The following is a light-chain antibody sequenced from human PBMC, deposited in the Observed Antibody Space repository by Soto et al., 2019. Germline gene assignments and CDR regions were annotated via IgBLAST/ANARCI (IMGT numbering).Light chain of an antibody. CDR3: MQALQSLT. V-gene: IGKV2-28*01. CDR1: QSLLYNNTYNY. CDR2: FGS. Sequence: EIVMTQSPLTLPVTPGEPASISCRSSQSLLYNNTYNYLDWYVQKPGQSPQLLIYFGSNRAPGVPDRFSGSGSGTDFTLKINRVEAEEVVTYYCMQALQSLTFGQGTRL. J-gene: IGKJ5*01.